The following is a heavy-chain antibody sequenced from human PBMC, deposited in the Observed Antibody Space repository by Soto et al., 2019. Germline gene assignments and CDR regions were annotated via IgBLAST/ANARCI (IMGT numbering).Heavy chain of an antibody. V-gene: IGHV1-69*12. J-gene: IGHJ6*02. CDR2: IIPIFRTP. D-gene: IGHD3-3*02. CDR1: GDTFSSFA. Sequence: QVHLVQSGAEVKKPGSSVKVSCKASGDTFSSFAISWVRQAPGQGLEWMGGIIPIFRTPDYAQKFQGRVTITADESPNTAYMELRSLTSEDTGVYYCARDKDRQQLGGNYYYALDVWGQGTTVIVSS. CDR3: ARDKDRQQLGGNYYYALDV.